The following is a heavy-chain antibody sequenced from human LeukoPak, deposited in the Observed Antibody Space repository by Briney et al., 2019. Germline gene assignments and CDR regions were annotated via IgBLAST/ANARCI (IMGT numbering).Heavy chain of an antibody. CDR3: ARGRYGSGSYLDY. J-gene: IGHJ4*02. V-gene: IGHV4-34*01. D-gene: IGHD3-10*01. CDR1: GGSFSGYY. Sequence: KPSETLSLTCAVYGGSFSGYYWSWIRQPPGKGLEWIGEINHSGSTNYNPSLKSRVTISVDTSKNQFSLKLSSVTAADTAVYYCARGRYGSGSYLDYWGQGTLVTVSS. CDR2: INHSGST.